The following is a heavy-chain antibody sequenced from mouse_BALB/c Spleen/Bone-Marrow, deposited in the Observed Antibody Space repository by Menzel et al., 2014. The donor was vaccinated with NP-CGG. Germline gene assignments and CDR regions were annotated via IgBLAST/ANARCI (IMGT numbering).Heavy chain of an antibody. Sequence: VKVEESGGGLVQPKGSLKLSCAASGFTFNTNAMNWVRQAPGKGLEWVARIRSKSNNYATYYADSVKDRFTISRDDSQSMLYLQMNNLKTEDTAMYYCVRESGSMDYWGQGTSVTVSS. J-gene: IGHJ4*01. CDR1: GFTFNTNA. V-gene: IGHV10S3*01. D-gene: IGHD3-1*01. CDR2: IRSKSNNYAT. CDR3: VRESGSMDY.